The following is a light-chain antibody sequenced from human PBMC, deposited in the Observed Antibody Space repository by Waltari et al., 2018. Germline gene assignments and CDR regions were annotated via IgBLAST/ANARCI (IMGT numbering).Light chain of an antibody. CDR2: GAS. CDR3: QQYGSPYT. J-gene: IGKJ2*01. V-gene: IGKV3-20*01. CDR1: QTVSNNF. Sequence: EIVLTQSPGTLSLSPGEKATLSCRASQTVSNNFLAWYQQKPGQAPRLLIYGASSRAIGIPERFSGSGSGTDFTLTISRLEPEDFAVYHCQQYGSPYTFGQGTKLEIK.